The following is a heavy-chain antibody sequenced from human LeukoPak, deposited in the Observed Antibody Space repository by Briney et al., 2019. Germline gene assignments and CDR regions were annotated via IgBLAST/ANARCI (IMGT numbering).Heavy chain of an antibody. Sequence: GGSLRLSCAASGFTFSSYSMNWVRQAPGKGLEWVSYISSSGSTIYYADSVKGRFTISRDNAKNSVYLQMNSLRAEDTAVYYCARARPVGFDYWGQGTLVTVSS. CDR3: ARARPVGFDY. V-gene: IGHV3-48*04. CDR1: GFTFSSYS. J-gene: IGHJ4*02. CDR2: ISSSGSTI. D-gene: IGHD1-26*01.